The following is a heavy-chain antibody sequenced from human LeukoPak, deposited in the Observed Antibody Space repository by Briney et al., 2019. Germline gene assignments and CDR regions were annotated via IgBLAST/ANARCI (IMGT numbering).Heavy chain of an antibody. CDR2: ISSSGSTI. D-gene: IGHD3-10*01. J-gene: IGHJ5*02. V-gene: IGHV3-48*03. CDR3: ARESLGLCFGSIP. CDR1: GFTFRSYE. Sequence: GGSLRLSCAASGFTFRSYEMNWVRQAPRKGLEWISYISSSGSTIYYADSVKGRFTISRDNAKNSLYLQMNSLRAEDTAVYFCARESLGLCFGSIPGGQGTLVTVSS.